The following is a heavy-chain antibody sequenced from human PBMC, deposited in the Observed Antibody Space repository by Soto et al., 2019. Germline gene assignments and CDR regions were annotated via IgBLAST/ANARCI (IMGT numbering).Heavy chain of an antibody. Sequence: GXSLKISCEGSGYSFSSYWIGWGRQMSGKGLEWMGIIHPGDSDTRYNPSFQGQVTISVDRSITTAYLQWSSLKASDTAMYFCARSPTATLTSHCDYWGRGTRVTVAS. CDR2: IHPGDSDT. CDR3: ARSPTATLTSHCDY. CDR1: GYSFSSYW. V-gene: IGHV5-51*01. D-gene: IGHD5-18*01. J-gene: IGHJ4*01.